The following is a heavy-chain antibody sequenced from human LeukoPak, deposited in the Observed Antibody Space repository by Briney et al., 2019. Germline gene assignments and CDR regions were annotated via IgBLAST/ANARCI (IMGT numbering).Heavy chain of an antibody. CDR3: ARGPLNWNLIHGAINWFDP. V-gene: IGHV4-39*07. CDR1: GVSISSSSYY. D-gene: IGHD1-20*01. J-gene: IGHJ5*02. Sequence: PSETLSLTCTVSGVSISSSSYYWGWIRQPPGKGLEWIGSIYYSGSTYYNPSLKSRVTISVDTSKNQFSLKLSSVTAADTAVYYCARGPLNWNLIHGAINWFDPWGQGTLVTVSS. CDR2: IYYSGST.